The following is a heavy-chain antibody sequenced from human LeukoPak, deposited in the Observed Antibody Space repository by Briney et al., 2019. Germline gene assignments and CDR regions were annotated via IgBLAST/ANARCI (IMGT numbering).Heavy chain of an antibody. CDR1: GYTFTSYA. D-gene: IGHD3-22*01. J-gene: IGHJ5*02. Sequence: VASVKVSCKASGYTFTSYAMNWVRQAPGQGLEWMGWINTNTGNPTYAQGFTGRFVFSLDTSVSTAYLQISSLKAEDTAVYYCATFADYDSSGYYYFTPEYNWFDPWGQGTLVTVSS. CDR3: ATFADYDSSGYYYFTPEYNWFDP. CDR2: INTNTGNP. V-gene: IGHV7-4-1*02.